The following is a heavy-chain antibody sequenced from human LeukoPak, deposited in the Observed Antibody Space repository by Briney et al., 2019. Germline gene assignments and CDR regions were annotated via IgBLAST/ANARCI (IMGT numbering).Heavy chain of an antibody. D-gene: IGHD2-2*03. CDR2: ISYDGSNK. Sequence: GGSLRLSCAASGFTFSSYAMHWVRQAPGKGLEWVAVISYDGSNKYYADSVKGRFTISRDNSKNTLYLQMNSLRAEDTAVYYCARDLGIVVVPAAMERWILDYWGQGTLVTVSS. CDR1: GFTFSSYA. J-gene: IGHJ4*02. V-gene: IGHV3-30-3*01. CDR3: ARDLGIVVVPAAMERWILDY.